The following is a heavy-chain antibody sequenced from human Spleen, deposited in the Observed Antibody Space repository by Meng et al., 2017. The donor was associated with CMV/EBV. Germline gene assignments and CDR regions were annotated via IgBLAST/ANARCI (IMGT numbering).Heavy chain of an antibody. D-gene: IGHD2-8*01. CDR1: GFTFTDYT. CDR3: VRSFIVDAASPGVYYGMDV. V-gene: IGHV3-21*04. Sequence: GESLKISCAASGFTFTDYTMNWVRQAPGKGLAWVSSISSYSDSIYYGDSVKGRFTISRDIAKNSLYLQMNTLRVEDTALYYCVRSFIVDAASPGVYYGMDVWGQGTTVTVSS. CDR2: ISSYSDSI. J-gene: IGHJ6*02.